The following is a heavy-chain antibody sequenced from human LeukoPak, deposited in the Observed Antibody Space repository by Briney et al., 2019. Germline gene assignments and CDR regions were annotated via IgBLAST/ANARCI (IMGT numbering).Heavy chain of an antibody. D-gene: IGHD3-3*01. CDR1: GGSISSHNCY. CDR3: ARATSDYWNFNI. Sequence: SETLSLTCSVSGGSISSHNCYWDWIRQSPEKGLEYIGTISYSGNTWSNPSLSSRVSISADTSKNQFSLKLTSVTAADTAVYYCARATSDYWNFNIWGQGTVVTVSS. V-gene: IGHV4-39*01. J-gene: IGHJ3*02. CDR2: ISYSGNT.